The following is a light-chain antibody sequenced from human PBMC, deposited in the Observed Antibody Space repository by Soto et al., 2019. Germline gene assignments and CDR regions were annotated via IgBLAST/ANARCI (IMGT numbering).Light chain of an antibody. CDR2: QDD. CDR3: QASDSSTGVV. J-gene: IGLJ2*01. CDR1: KLGNQY. Sequence: SYELTQPPSVSVSPGQTASITCSGDKLGNQYACWYQQKPGQSPVLVIYQDDMRPSGIPERFSGSSSGNTATLTISGTQTIDEADYYCQASDSSTGVVYGGGTKLTVL. V-gene: IGLV3-1*01.